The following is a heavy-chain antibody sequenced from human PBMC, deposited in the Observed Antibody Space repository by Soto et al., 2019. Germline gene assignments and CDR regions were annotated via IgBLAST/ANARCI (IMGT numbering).Heavy chain of an antibody. CDR1: GYIFSTYY. CDR2: INPSGGVP. J-gene: IGHJ4*02. V-gene: IGHV1-46*01. Sequence: QVHLVQSGAEMKKPGASVKVSCKASGYIFSTYYMHWVRQAPGQGLEWMGIINPSGGVPSYAEKFQGRVTLTSDTSTTTFYMELNSLKSDDTAVYFCARATTSPDYWGQGTLVTVSS. CDR3: ARATTSPDY. D-gene: IGHD4-17*01.